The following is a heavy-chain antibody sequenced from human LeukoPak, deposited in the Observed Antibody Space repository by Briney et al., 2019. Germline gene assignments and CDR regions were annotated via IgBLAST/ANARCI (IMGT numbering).Heavy chain of an antibody. J-gene: IGHJ4*02. CDR3: ARVERLLWFGGGTLDY. Sequence: ASVKVSCKASGGTFSSYAISWVRQASGQGLEWMGWINPNSGGTNYAQKFQGRVTMTRDTSISTAYMELSRLRSDDTAVYYCARVERLLWFGGGTLDYWGQGTLVTVSS. D-gene: IGHD3-10*01. V-gene: IGHV1-2*02. CDR1: GGTFSSYA. CDR2: INPNSGGT.